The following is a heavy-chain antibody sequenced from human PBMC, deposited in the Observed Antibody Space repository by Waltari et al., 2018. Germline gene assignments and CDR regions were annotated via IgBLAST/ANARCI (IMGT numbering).Heavy chain of an antibody. CDR1: GGTFSSYT. Sequence: QVQLVQSGAEVKKPGSSVKVSCKASGGTFSSYTISWVRQAPGQGLEWMGRIIPILGIANYEQKFQGRVTITADKSTSTAYMELSSLRSEDTAVYYCARQLPGGSSSWYGYWGQGTLVTVSS. J-gene: IGHJ4*02. D-gene: IGHD6-13*01. CDR3: ARQLPGGSSSWYGY. CDR2: IIPILGIA. V-gene: IGHV1-69*02.